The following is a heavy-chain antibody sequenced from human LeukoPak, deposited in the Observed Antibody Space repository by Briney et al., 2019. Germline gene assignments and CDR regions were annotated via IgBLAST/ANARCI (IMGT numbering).Heavy chain of an antibody. CDR3: ARLAYSSSWYPHFDY. V-gene: IGHV4-31*03. J-gene: IGHJ4*02. CDR2: IYYSGST. Sequence: SETLSLTCTVSGGSISSGGYYWSWIRQHPGKGLEWIGYIYYSGSTYYNPSLKSRVTISVDTSKNQFSLKLSSATAADTTVYYCARLAYSSSWYPHFDYWGQGTLVTVSS. CDR1: GGSISSGGYY. D-gene: IGHD6-13*01.